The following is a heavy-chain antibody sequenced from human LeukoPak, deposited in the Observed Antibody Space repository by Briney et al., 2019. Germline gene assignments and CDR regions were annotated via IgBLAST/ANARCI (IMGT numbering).Heavy chain of an antibody. CDR3: ARDFERPDF. CDR2: INPNSGGT. J-gene: IGHJ4*02. CDR1: GYTFTDYY. V-gene: IGHV1-2*06. Sequence: ASVKVSCKASGYTFTDYYIHWVRRAPGQGLEWMGRINPNSGGTNFAQKFQGRVTMARDTSVSTANMELTRLRSDDTAVYYCARDFERPDFWGQGTLVTVSS.